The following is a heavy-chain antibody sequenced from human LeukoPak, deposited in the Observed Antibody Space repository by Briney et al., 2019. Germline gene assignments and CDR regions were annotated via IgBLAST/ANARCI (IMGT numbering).Heavy chain of an antibody. Sequence: ASVKVSCKASGGTSSSYAISWVRQAPGQGLEWMGGIIPIFGTANYAQKFQGRVTITTDESASTAYMELSSLRSEDTAVYYCARDLAAYYGSGSTPGWFDPWGQGTLVTVSS. CDR1: GGTSSSYA. CDR3: ARDLAAYYGSGSTPGWFDP. D-gene: IGHD3-10*01. J-gene: IGHJ5*02. V-gene: IGHV1-69*05. CDR2: IIPIFGTA.